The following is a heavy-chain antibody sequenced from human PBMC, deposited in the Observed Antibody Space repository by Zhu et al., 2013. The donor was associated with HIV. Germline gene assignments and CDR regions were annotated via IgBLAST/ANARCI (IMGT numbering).Heavy chain of an antibody. Sequence: QVQLVQSGAEVKKPGASVKVSCNTSGYPFSSYTIHWVRQTTGQGLEWMGWMNPNIGNTGSAQKFQGRVTMTRDMSTSTAYMELTSLTSEDTALYYCARGDAFDFWGQGTMVTGLF. CDR1: GYPFSSYT. V-gene: IGHV1-8*01. CDR3: ARGDAFDF. CDR2: MNPNIGNT. J-gene: IGHJ3*01.